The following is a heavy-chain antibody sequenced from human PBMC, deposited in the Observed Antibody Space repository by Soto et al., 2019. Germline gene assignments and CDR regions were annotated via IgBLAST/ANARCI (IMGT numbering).Heavy chain of an antibody. CDR3: ARTLYSSTWYYFDY. D-gene: IGHD6-13*01. J-gene: IGHJ4*02. Sequence: GGSLRLSCAASGFTFSTYAMHWVRQAPGKGLEGVAVISYDGSDKYYADSVKGRFTISRDNSKNTLYLQMNSLRAEDTAVYYCARTLYSSTWYYFDYWGQGTLVTVSS. V-gene: IGHV3-30*04. CDR1: GFTFSTYA. CDR2: ISYDGSDK.